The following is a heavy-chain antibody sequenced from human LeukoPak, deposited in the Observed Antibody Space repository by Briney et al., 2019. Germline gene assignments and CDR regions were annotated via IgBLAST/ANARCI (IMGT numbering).Heavy chain of an antibody. CDR1: GYTFTSYG. J-gene: IGHJ5*02. CDR3: ARDRGSSRLVIGWFDP. CDR2: ISAYNGNT. Sequence: GASVKVSCKASGYTFTSYGISWVRQAPGQGLEWMGWISAYNGNTNYAQKLQGRVTMTTDTSTSAAYMELRSLRSDDTAVYYCARDRGSSRLVIGWFDPWGQGTLVTVSS. V-gene: IGHV1-18*01. D-gene: IGHD6-19*01.